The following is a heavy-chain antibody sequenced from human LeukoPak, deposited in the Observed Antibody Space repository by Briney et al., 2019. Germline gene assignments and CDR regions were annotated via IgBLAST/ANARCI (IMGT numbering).Heavy chain of an antibody. Sequence: PGGSLRLSCAASGFTFSSYAMSWVRQAPGKGLGWVSAISGSGGSTYYADSVKGRFTISRDNSKNTLYLQMNSLRAEDTAVYYCAKGSGYYPILDYWGQGTLVTVSS. CDR3: AKGSGYYPILDY. V-gene: IGHV3-23*01. CDR2: ISGSGGST. J-gene: IGHJ4*02. CDR1: GFTFSSYA. D-gene: IGHD3-3*01.